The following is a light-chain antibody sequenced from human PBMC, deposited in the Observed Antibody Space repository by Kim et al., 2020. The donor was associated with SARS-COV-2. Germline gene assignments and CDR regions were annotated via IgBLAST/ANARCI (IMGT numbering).Light chain of an antibody. CDR3: NSRDSNDNVV. J-gene: IGLJ2*01. CDR1: SLRSYY. Sequence: VALGQTVRITCQGDSLRSYYATWFQQKPGQAPILVIYGKNNRPSGIPDRFSGSSSGNTASLTITATKAGDEADYYCNSRDSNDNVVFGGGTQLTVL. V-gene: IGLV3-19*01. CDR2: GKN.